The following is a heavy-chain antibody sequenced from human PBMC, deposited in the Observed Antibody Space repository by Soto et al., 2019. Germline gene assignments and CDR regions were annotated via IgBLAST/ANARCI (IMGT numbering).Heavy chain of an antibody. J-gene: IGHJ4*02. Sequence: SETLSLTCTVSSGSISSSSYYWGWIRQPPGKGLEWIGSIYYTGSTFYDPSLKSRVTISVDTSKNQFSLKLSSVTAADTAVYYCAIHPGDSGSWYYFDYWAQGTLVTVSS. CDR1: SGSISSSSYY. D-gene: IGHD6-13*01. CDR3: AIHPGDSGSWYYFDY. V-gene: IGHV4-39*01. CDR2: IYYTGST.